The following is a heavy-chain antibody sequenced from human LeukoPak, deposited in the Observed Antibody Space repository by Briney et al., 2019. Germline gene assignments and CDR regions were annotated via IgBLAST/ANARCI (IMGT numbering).Heavy chain of an antibody. D-gene: IGHD1-26*01. CDR3: ARNSESNWADY. Sequence: ASVKVSCKASGYSFTGYYMHWVRQAPGRGLQWMGWLNPSSGYTNYAQRFRGRVTMTRDTSISTAYMELSRLIDDDTAVYYCARNSESNWADYWGRGTLVTVSS. V-gene: IGHV1-2*02. CDR2: LNPSSGYT. J-gene: IGHJ4*02. CDR1: GYSFTGYY.